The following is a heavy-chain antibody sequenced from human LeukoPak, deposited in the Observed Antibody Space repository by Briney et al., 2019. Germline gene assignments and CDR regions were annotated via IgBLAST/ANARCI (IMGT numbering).Heavy chain of an antibody. Sequence: GWSLRLSCVVSEFPFSSYDMHWVRQALGKGLEGVAIISYDGSNEYYGDSLKGRVTISIDNSKNTLYLQMNSLRAGDTAVYYCTRDKGSSYISSFDSWGQGTLVTVSS. CDR2: ISYDGSNE. D-gene: IGHD6-6*01. CDR1: EFPFSSYD. V-gene: IGHV3-30*04. CDR3: TRDKGSSYISSFDS. J-gene: IGHJ4*02.